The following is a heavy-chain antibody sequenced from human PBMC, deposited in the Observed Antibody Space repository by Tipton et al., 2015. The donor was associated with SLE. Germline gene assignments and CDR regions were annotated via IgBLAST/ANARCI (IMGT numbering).Heavy chain of an antibody. J-gene: IGHJ4*02. D-gene: IGHD3-22*01. CDR2: VYYTGNT. CDR3: ASKYFYDSDGLRY. V-gene: IGHV4-39*07. Sequence: TLSLTCSVSGGPIFGSNFYWGWIRQPPGKGLEWVGTVYYTGNTFYNPSLKSRVTISVDTSKNQFSLKLSSATAADTAVYYCASKYFYDSDGLRYWGQGTLVTVSS. CDR1: GGPIFGSNFY.